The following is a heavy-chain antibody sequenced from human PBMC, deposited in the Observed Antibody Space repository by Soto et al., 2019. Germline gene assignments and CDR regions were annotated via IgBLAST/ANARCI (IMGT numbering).Heavy chain of an antibody. Sequence: GGSLRLSCAASGFTVSSNYMSWVRQAPGKGLEWVSVIYSGGSTYYADSVKGRFTISRDNSKNTLYLQMNSLRAEDTDVYYCARGDGGYYDSSGDPGFDYWGQGTLVTGSP. J-gene: IGHJ4*02. V-gene: IGHV3-53*01. CDR1: GFTVSSNY. CDR2: IYSGGST. D-gene: IGHD3-22*01. CDR3: ARGDGGYYDSSGDPGFDY.